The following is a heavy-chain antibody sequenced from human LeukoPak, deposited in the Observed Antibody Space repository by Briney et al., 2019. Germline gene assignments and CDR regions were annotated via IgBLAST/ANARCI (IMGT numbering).Heavy chain of an antibody. V-gene: IGHV3-11*01. J-gene: IGHJ6*03. D-gene: IGHD3-3*01. Sequence: GGSLRLSCAASGFTFSDYYMSWIRQAPGKGLEWVSYISSSGSTIYYADSVKGRFTISRDNAKNSLYLQMNSLRAEDTAVYYCARMNHDFWNYYYYYMDVWGKGTTVTVSS. CDR1: GFTFSDYY. CDR3: ARMNHDFWNYYYYYMDV. CDR2: ISSSGSTI.